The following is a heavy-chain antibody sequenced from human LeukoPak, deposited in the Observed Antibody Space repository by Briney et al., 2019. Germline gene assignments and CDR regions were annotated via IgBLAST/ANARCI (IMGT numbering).Heavy chain of an antibody. CDR1: X. V-gene: IGHV3-15*01. CDR2: IKSKADGCTT. D-gene: IGHD3-22*01. CDR3: TTLWYYYDSSDY. J-gene: IGHJ4*02. Sequence: XXXXXRXXPGKXLEWVGXIKSKADGCTTDYAAPVQGRFTISRDDSKKTLYLQMNSLKTEDTAAYYCTTLWYYYDSSDYWGQGTLVTVSS.